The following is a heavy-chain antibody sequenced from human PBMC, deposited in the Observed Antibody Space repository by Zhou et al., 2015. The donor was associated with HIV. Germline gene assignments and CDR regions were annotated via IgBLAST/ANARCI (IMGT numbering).Heavy chain of an antibody. J-gene: IGHJ6*02. CDR3: AREAYCTHTVCPRYYYYGMDV. CDR2: FIPMFGTA. D-gene: IGHD2-8*01. Sequence: QEDLVQSGAEVKKPGSSVTVSCKASGGTFSNYAVSWLRQAPGQGLEWMGGFIPMFGTAQTAQRFQGRVTLTADESSITSYMEVSSLRFDDTAVYYCAREAYCTHTVCPRYYYYGMDVWGQGTTVTVSS. V-gene: IGHV1-69*01. CDR1: GGTFSNYA.